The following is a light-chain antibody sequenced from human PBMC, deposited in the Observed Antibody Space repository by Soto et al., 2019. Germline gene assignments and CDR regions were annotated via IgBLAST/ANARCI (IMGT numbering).Light chain of an antibody. CDR1: QSISSW. V-gene: IGKV1-5*01. J-gene: IGKJ2*01. CDR3: QQYSSYSPYT. Sequence: DIQMTQSPSTLSASVGDRVTITCRASQSISSWLAWYQQKPGKAPKLLIYDASSWESGVPSRFSGSGSGTEFTLTISSLQPDDFATYYCQQYSSYSPYTFGQGTKLEIK. CDR2: DAS.